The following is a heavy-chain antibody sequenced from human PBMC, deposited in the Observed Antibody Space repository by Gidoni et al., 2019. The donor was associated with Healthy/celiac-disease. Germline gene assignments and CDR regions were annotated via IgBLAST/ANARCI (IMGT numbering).Heavy chain of an antibody. J-gene: IGHJ5*02. D-gene: IGHD3-10*01. Sequence: QVQLQQSGPGLVKPSQTLSLTYAISGASVSRNSSAWNWIRQSPSRGLAWLGRTYYRTKCYNDYAVSGKSRITINPDTSKNQFSLQLNSVTPEDTAVYYCARAPITMVRGVIPWFDPWGQGTLVTVSS. CDR1: GASVSRNSSA. CDR2: TYYRTKCYN. CDR3: ARAPITMVRGVIPWFDP. V-gene: IGHV6-1*01.